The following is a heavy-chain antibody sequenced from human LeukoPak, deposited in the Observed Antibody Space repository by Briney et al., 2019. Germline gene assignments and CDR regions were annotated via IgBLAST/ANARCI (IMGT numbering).Heavy chain of an antibody. CDR2: VNHRGST. CDR1: GGSLSGYY. Sequence: SETLSLTCAVYGGSLSGYYWSWFRQPPGKGLEWIGEVNHRGSTYYNPSLKSRVTISVDTSKNQFSLKLSSVTAADTAVYYCARGSPNIQYEVWFDPWGQGTLVTVSS. D-gene: IGHD4-11*01. CDR3: ARGSPNIQYEVWFDP. V-gene: IGHV4-34*01. J-gene: IGHJ5*02.